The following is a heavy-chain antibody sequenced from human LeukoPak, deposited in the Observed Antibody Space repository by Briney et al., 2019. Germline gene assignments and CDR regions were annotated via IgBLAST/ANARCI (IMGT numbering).Heavy chain of an antibody. CDR3: ARTLDDYGVFSDY. V-gene: IGHV4-59*08. D-gene: IGHD4-17*01. J-gene: IGHJ4*02. CDR1: GGSISSYY. CDR2: IYYSGST. Sequence: PSETLSLTCTVSGGSISSYYGSWTRQPPGKGLEWIGYIYYSGSTNYNPSLKSRVTISVDTSKNQFSLKLSSVTAADTAVYYCARTLDDYGVFSDYWGQGTLVIVSS.